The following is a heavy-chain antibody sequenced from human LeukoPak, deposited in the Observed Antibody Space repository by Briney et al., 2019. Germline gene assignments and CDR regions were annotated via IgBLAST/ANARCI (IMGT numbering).Heavy chain of an antibody. D-gene: IGHD5-12*01. J-gene: IGHJ4*02. CDR1: GLTLSHYF. CDR2: ISNTGDKT. V-gene: IGHV3-64*01. CDR3: GRDASVAGYSGSVLDF. Sequence: GGSLRLSCAASGLTLSHYFMHWVRQAPGKGLEYLSVISNTGDKTYYAKSVKGRFIISRDNSKNTLYLQMGSLRSEDTAVYYCGRDASVAGYSGSVLDFWGQGTLVTVSS.